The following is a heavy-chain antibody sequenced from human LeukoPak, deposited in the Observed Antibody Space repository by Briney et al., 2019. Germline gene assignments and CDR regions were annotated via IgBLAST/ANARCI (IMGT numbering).Heavy chain of an antibody. CDR1: GFTFGDYA. J-gene: IGHJ4*02. CDR3: ARANCVNGVCYHFDY. Sequence: GRSLSLSCTASGFTFGDYAMSWVRQAPGKGLEWVGFIRKKGFGGTTEYAASVKGRFTISRDDSNSIACLQMNSLKTEDTAVYYCARANCVNGVCYHFDYWGQGTLVIVSS. D-gene: IGHD2-8*01. V-gene: IGHV3-49*04. CDR2: IRKKGFGGTT.